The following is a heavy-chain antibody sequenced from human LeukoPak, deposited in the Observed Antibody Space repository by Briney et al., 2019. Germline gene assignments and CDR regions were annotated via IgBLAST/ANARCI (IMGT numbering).Heavy chain of an antibody. CDR3: ARDPTSVTTGVLGY. J-gene: IGHJ4*01. V-gene: IGHV3-33*01. CDR2: MWYDGRKK. Sequence: GGSLRLSCAASGFTFRSYGMHWVRQAPGKGLEWVAVMWYDGRKKDYADSVKGRFIISRDNSKNTVYLQMNSLRADDTAVYYCARDPTSVTTGVLGYWGQGTLVTVSS. CDR1: GFTFRSYG. D-gene: IGHD4-17*01.